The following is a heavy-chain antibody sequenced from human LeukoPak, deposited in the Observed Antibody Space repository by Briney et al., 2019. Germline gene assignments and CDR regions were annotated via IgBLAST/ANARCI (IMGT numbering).Heavy chain of an antibody. V-gene: IGHV3-7*01. Sequence: GGSLRLSCAASGFTFSSYGMHWVRQAPGKGLEWVANIKQDESEKYYVDSVKGRFTISRDNAKNSLYLQMNSLRAEDTAVYYCARDFDYWGQGTLVTVSS. J-gene: IGHJ4*02. CDR1: GFTFSSYG. CDR2: IKQDESEK. CDR3: ARDFDY.